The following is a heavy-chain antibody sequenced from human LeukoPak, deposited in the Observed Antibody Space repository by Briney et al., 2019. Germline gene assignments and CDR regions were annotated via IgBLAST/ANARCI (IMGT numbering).Heavy chain of an antibody. D-gene: IGHD6-19*01. V-gene: IGHV3-66*01. Sequence: PGGSLRLSCAASGFTVSSNYMSWVRQAPGKGLEWVSVIYSGGSTYYADSVKGRFTISRDNSKNTLYLQMNSLRAEDTAVYYCAKDRQWLVWYFDLWGRGTLVTVSS. CDR2: IYSGGST. J-gene: IGHJ2*01. CDR3: AKDRQWLVWYFDL. CDR1: GFTVSSNY.